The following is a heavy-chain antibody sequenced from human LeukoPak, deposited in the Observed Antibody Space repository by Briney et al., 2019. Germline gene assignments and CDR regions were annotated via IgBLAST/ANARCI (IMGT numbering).Heavy chain of an antibody. D-gene: IGHD6-19*01. V-gene: IGHV1-24*01. CDR2: FDPEDGET. CDR1: GYTLTELS. J-gene: IGHJ6*02. CDR3: ATAEAVAEGMDV. Sequence: ASVKVSCKVSGYTLTELSIHWVRQAPGKGLEWMGGFDPEDGETIYAQKFQGRVTMTEDTSTDTAYMELSSLRSEGTAVYYCATAEAVAEGMDVWGQGTTVTVSS.